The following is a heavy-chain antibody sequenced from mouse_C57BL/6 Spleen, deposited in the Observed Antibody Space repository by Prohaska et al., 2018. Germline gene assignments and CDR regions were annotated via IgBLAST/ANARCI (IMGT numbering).Heavy chain of an antibody. Sequence: QVQLQQPGAELVKPGASVKMSCKASGYTFTSYWITWVKQRPGQGLEWIGDIYPGSGSTNYNEKFKSKATLTVDTSSSTAYMQLSSLTSEDSAVYYCARRGYYGSYAMDYWGQGTSVTVSS. CDR2: IYPGSGST. J-gene: IGHJ4*01. V-gene: IGHV1-55*01. CDR3: ARRGYYGSYAMDY. D-gene: IGHD1-1*01. CDR1: GYTFTSYW.